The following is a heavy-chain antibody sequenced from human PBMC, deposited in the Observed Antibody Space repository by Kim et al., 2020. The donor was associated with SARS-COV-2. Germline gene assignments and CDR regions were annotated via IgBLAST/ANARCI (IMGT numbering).Heavy chain of an antibody. CDR3: SRDPTYYYGLSAYYYYGMDV. V-gene: IGHV3-33*01. Sequence: GGSLRLSCAASGFTFSSYGMHWVRQAPGKGLEWVAVIWYDGSNKYYADSVKGRFTISRDNSQNTLYLQMNSLRAEDTAVYYCSRDPTYYYGLSAYYYYGMDVWGQGTKVTVSS. CDR2: IWYDGSNK. CDR1: GFTFSSYG. D-gene: IGHD3-10*01. J-gene: IGHJ6*02.